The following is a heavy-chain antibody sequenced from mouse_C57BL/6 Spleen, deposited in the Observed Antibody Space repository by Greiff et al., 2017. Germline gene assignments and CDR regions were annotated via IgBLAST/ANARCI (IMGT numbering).Heavy chain of an antibody. V-gene: IGHV1-5*01. Sequence: VQLQQSGPVLARPGASVKMSCKTSGYTFTSYWMHWVKQRPGQGLEWIGAIYPGNSDTSYNQKFKGKAKLTAVTSASTAYMELSSLTNEDSAVYYCTFPSYGNYEACDYWGKGTTLTVAS. CDR2: IYPGNSDT. CDR1: GYTFTSYW. J-gene: IGHJ2*01. CDR3: TFPSYGNYEACDY. D-gene: IGHD2-1*01.